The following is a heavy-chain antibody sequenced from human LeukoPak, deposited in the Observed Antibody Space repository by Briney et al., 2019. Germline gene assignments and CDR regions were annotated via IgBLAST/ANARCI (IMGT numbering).Heavy chain of an antibody. V-gene: IGHV4-30-2*01. D-gene: IGHD4-17*01. CDR1: GGSISSGGYY. CDR2: IYHSGST. CDR3: ARLYGDYYLIDY. J-gene: IGHJ4*02. Sequence: SETLSLTCTVSGGSISSGGYYWSWIRQPPGKGLEWIGYIYHSGSTYYNPSLKSRVTISVDRSKNQFSLKLSSVTAADTAVYYCARLYGDYYLIDYWGQGTLVTVSS.